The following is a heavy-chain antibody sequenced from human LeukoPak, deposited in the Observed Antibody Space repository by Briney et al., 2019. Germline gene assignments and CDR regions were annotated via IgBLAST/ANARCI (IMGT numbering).Heavy chain of an antibody. J-gene: IGHJ3*02. CDR3: ARKLSGWDALDI. CDR2: ISSNGGST. Sequence: GGSLRLSCAASGFTFSSYAMHWVRQAPGKGLEYVSAISSNGGSTYYANSVKGRVTISRDNAKNTLYLQMNSLRVEDTAVYYCARKLSGWDALDIWGQGAMVTVSS. CDR1: GFTFSSYA. V-gene: IGHV3-64*01. D-gene: IGHD6-19*01.